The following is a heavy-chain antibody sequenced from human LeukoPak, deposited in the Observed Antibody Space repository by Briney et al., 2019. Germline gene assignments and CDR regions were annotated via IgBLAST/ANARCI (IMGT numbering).Heavy chain of an antibody. CDR2: ISAYNGNT. CDR1: GYTFTSYG. J-gene: IGHJ5*02. Sequence: ASVKVSCTASGYTFTSYGISWVRQAPGQGLEWMGWISAYNGNTNYAQKLQGRVTMTTDTSTSTAYMELSRLRSDDTAVYYCARDPYSGSYVGWFDPWGQGTLVTVSS. V-gene: IGHV1-18*01. D-gene: IGHD1-26*01. CDR3: ARDPYSGSYVGWFDP.